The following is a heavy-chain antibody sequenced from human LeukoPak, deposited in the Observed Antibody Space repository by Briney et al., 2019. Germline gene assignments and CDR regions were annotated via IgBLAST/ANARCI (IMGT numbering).Heavy chain of an antibody. J-gene: IGHJ5*02. D-gene: IGHD3-3*01. CDR1: GFTFSNAW. CDR3: AKGDDFWSFNWFDP. V-gene: IGHV3-15*01. CDR2: IKSKSDGETT. Sequence: GGSLRLSCAASGFTFSNAWMSWVRQAPGKGLEWVGRIKSKSDGETTDYAAPVKGRFTISRDDSKNTLYLQMNSLRAEDTAVYYCAKGDDFWSFNWFDPWGQGSLVTVSS.